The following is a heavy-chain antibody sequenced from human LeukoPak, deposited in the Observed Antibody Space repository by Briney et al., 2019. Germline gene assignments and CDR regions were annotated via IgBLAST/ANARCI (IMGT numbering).Heavy chain of an antibody. Sequence: SETLSLTCAVYGGSFSTYYWSWFRQPPGKGLEWIGYIYTSESANYNPSLKSRVTISVDTSKSQFSLKLTSVTAADTAVYYCARHARFCTSTSCYDYWGQGTLVTVSS. CDR2: IYTSESA. J-gene: IGHJ4*02. CDR1: GGSFSTYY. V-gene: IGHV4-4*09. CDR3: ARHARFCTSTSCYDY. D-gene: IGHD2-2*01.